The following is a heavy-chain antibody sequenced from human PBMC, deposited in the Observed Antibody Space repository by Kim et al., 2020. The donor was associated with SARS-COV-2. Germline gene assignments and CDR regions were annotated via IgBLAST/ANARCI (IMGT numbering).Heavy chain of an antibody. Sequence: SVKVSCKASGFTFTSSAVQWVRQARGQRLEWIGWIVVGSGNTNYAQKFQERVTITRDMSTSTAYMELSSLRSEDTAVYYCAAGLINPYCGGDCYLDYWGQGTLVTVSS. CDR3: AAGLINPYCGGDCYLDY. CDR1: GFTFTSSA. J-gene: IGHJ4*02. CDR2: IVVGSGNT. V-gene: IGHV1-58*01. D-gene: IGHD2-21*02.